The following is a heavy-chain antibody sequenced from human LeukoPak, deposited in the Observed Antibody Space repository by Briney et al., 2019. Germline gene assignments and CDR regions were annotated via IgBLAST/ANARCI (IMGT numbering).Heavy chain of an antibody. D-gene: IGHD3-22*01. J-gene: IGHJ3*02. CDR3: AKTPYYDSSGWYNGFFDAFDI. CDR1: GFTFSSYA. V-gene: IGHV3-23*01. CDR2: ISGSGGST. Sequence: GSLRLSCAASGFTFSSYAMSWVRQAPGKGLEWVSAISGSGGSTYYADSVKGRFTISRDNSKNTLYLQMNSLRAEDTAVYYCAKTPYYDSSGWYNGFFDAFDIWGQGTMVTVSS.